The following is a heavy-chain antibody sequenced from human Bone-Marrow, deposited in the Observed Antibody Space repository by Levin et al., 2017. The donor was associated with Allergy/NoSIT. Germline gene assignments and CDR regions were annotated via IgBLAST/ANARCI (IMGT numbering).Heavy chain of an antibody. D-gene: IGHD1-1*01. V-gene: IGHV1-8*01. CDR3: PTEKWVKGGNGQGYDYGMGV. CDR2: VNPNSGNT. CDR1: GFTSSNYD. J-gene: IGHJ6*02. Sequence: ASVKVSCQASGFTSSNYDINWVRQATGQGLEWMAWVNPNSGNTGYSQKFQGRVTVTRDTPTSTSYLAPYSLTSEDTPVYHCPTEKWVKGGNGQGYDYGMGVWGQGTAVTVSS.